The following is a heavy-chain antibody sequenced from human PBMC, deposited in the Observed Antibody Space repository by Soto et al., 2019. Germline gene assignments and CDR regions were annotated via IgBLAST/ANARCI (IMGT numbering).Heavy chain of an antibody. J-gene: IGHJ4*02. D-gene: IGHD1-26*01. CDR3: ARGRMGATLDFDY. V-gene: IGHV4-34*01. CDR2: INHSGST. CDR1: GGSFSGYY. Sequence: SETLSLTCAVYGGSFSGYYWSWIRQPPGKGLEWIGEINHSGSTNYNPSLKSRVTISVDTSKNQFSLKLSSVTAADTAVYYCARGRMGATLDFDYWGQGTLVTVSS.